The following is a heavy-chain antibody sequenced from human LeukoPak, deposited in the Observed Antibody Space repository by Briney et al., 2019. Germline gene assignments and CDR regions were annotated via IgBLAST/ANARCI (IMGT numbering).Heavy chain of an antibody. V-gene: IGHV3-66*04. J-gene: IGHJ6*03. CDR2: IYSDGST. D-gene: IGHD5-24*01. Sequence: SGGSLRLSCAASGFTVSSNYMSWVRQAPGKGLEWVSIIYSDGSTYYADSVKGRFTISRDNSKNTLFRQMNSLRAEDTAVYYCAKHKMSTISQYYYYMDVWGKGTTVTVSS. CDR1: GFTVSSNY. CDR3: AKHKMSTISQYYYYMDV.